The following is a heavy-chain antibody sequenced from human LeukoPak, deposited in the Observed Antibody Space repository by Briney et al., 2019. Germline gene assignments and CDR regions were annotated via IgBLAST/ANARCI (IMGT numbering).Heavy chain of an antibody. CDR3: ARDGGTKGGYYFYFDY. Sequence: GGSLRLSCAASEFTFSSYAMHWVRQAPGKGLEYVSAISSNGGSTYYANSVKGRFTISRDNSKNTLYLQMGSLRAEDMAVYYCARDGGTKGGYYFYFDYWGQGTLVTVSS. CDR1: EFTFSSYA. D-gene: IGHD3-22*01. V-gene: IGHV3-64*01. CDR2: ISSNGGST. J-gene: IGHJ4*02.